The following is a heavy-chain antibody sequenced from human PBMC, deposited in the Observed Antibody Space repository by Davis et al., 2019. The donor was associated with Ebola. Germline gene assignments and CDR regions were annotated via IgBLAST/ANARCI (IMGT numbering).Heavy chain of an antibody. CDR3: AREAGATTRIYDY. D-gene: IGHD1-26*01. J-gene: IGHJ4*02. CDR1: SYTFTSYG. CDR2: ISAYNGNT. V-gene: IGHV1-18*01. Sequence: ASVKVSCKASSYTFTSYGISWVRQAPGQGLEWMGWISAYNGNTNYAQKLQGRVTMTTDTSRSTAYMEPRSLRSGDTAVYYCAREAGATTRIYDYWGQGTLVTVSS.